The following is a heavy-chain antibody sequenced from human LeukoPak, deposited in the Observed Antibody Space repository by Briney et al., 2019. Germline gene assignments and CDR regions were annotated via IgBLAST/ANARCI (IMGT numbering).Heavy chain of an antibody. D-gene: IGHD3-10*01. J-gene: IGHJ4*02. V-gene: IGHV3-23*01. CDR2: ISGSGSGT. CDR1: GFTFSTYA. Sequence: GGSLRLSCAASGFTFSTYAMSWVRQAPGKGLEWVSTISGSGSGTYYADSVKGRFTISRDNSKNTLHLQMNSLRVEDTAVYHCAKVDDLWFGEFLFDYWGQGTLVTVSS. CDR3: AKVDDLWFGEFLFDY.